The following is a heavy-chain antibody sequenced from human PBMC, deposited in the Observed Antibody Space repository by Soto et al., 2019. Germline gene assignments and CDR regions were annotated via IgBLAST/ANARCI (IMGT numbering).Heavy chain of an antibody. D-gene: IGHD2-15*01. Sequence: WTWIRQHPGEVLEWIGHIYFTGPTYSNPSLRRRLTMSVDTSKNQFSLKLTSVTAADTATLYCASIPRLGYSYGIDYWGPGTLVTVSS. CDR2: IYFTGPT. CDR3: ASIPRLGYSYGIDY. J-gene: IGHJ4*02. V-gene: IGHV4-31*02.